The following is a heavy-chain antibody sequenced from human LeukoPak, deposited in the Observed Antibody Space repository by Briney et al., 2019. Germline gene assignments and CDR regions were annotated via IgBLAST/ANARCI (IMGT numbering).Heavy chain of an antibody. CDR3: ARGGTSGYSSTRHFWGGNYYFDY. Sequence: VGSLRLSWGASGFTFDDYWMSWVRQAPGQGLEWVSNINQDGSEKYYLDSAKGRFTISRDNARNSLYLQVNSLIAEDTAVYYCARGGTSGYSSTRHFWGGNYYFDYWGQGSLVTVSS. D-gene: IGHD2-2*01. CDR1: GFTFDDYW. V-gene: IGHV3-7*01. CDR2: INQDGSEK. J-gene: IGHJ4*02.